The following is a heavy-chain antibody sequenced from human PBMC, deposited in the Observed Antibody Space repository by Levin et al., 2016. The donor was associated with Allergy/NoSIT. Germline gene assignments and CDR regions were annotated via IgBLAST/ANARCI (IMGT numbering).Heavy chain of an antibody. D-gene: IGHD6-13*01. V-gene: IGHV1-18*01. CDR1: GYTFTSYG. J-gene: IGHJ3*02. CDR2: ISGYNGNT. CDR3: ARASDWKQPNAFDI. Sequence: ASVKVSCKASGYTFTSYGISWVRQAPGQRLEWMGWISGYNGNTNYAQRLQGRVTMTTDTSTSTAYMELRSLRSDDTAVYYCARASDWKQPNAFDIWGQGTMVTVSS.